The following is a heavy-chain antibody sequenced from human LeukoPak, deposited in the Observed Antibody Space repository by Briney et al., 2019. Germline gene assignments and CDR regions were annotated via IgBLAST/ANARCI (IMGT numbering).Heavy chain of an antibody. CDR2: INHSGST. D-gene: IGHD3-3*02. J-gene: IGHJ4*02. CDR1: GGSISSYY. V-gene: IGHV4-34*01. CDR3: ARTHLALDY. Sequence: SETLSLTCTVSGGSISSYYWSWIRQPPGKGLEWIGEINHSGSTNYNPSLKSRVTISVDTSKNQFSLKLSSVTAADTAVYYCARTHLALDYWGQGTLVTVSS.